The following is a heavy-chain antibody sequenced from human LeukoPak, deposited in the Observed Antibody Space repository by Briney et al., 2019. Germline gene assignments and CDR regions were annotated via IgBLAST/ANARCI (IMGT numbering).Heavy chain of an antibody. CDR2: MQSTGNS. V-gene: IGHV4-59*01. CDR1: GDSISTYH. Sequence: SETVSLTCSVSGDSISTYHWNWIRKPPGKGLEWIGYMQSTGNSKYNPSLRSRVTMFVDTSKNQVALILSSVTAADTAVYYCARDKRHSYGRYFDHSGQGALVTVSS. CDR3: ARDKRHSYGRYFDH. J-gene: IGHJ4*02. D-gene: IGHD5-18*01.